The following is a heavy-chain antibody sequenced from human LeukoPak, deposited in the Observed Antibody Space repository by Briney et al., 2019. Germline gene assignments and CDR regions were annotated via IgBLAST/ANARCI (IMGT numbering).Heavy chain of an antibody. CDR1: GFTFSSYW. CDR3: AREYLSLDS. Sequence: GGSLRLSCAASGFTFSSYWMSWVRQAPGKGLEWLTLIPYDGSIAYYADSVKGRFTISRDNSKNTVYLQMNSLRLEDTAMYYCAREYLSLDSWGQGTPVTVSS. CDR2: IPYDGSIA. D-gene: IGHD2-2*01. J-gene: IGHJ4*02. V-gene: IGHV3-30-3*01.